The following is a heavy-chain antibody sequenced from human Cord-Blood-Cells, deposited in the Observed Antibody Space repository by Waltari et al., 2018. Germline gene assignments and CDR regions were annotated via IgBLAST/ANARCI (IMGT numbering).Heavy chain of an antibody. D-gene: IGHD2-15*01. J-gene: IGHJ3*02. CDR2: INSSSSYI. Sequence: EVQLVESGGGLVQPGGSLRLSCAASGFTFSSYSMNWVRQAPGKGQEWVSFINSSSSYINNADAVKGRVTISRDNAKNSLYLQLNSLRDEDTAVYDCARTTPQGAHDAFEIWGQGTMVTVSS. V-gene: IGHV3-21*01. CDR3: ARTTPQGAHDAFEI. CDR1: GFTFSSYS.